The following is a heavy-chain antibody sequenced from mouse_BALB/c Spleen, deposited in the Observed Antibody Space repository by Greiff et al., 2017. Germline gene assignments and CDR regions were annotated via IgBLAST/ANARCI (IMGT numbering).Heavy chain of an antibody. V-gene: IGHV6-6*02. J-gene: IGHJ3*01. CDR2: IRLKSDNYAT. CDR1: GFTFSSYW. Sequence: EVKLEESGGGLVQPGGSMKLSCVASGFTFSSYWMSWVRQSPEKGLEWVAEIRLKSDNYATHYAESVKGKFTISRDDSKSRLYLQMNSLRAEDTGIYYCLSWFAYWGQGTLVTVSA. CDR3: LSWFAY.